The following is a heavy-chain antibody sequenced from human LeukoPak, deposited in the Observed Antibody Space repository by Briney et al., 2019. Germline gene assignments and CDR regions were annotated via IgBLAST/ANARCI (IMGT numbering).Heavy chain of an antibody. CDR1: GFTFNDYG. V-gene: IGHV3-20*04. J-gene: IGHJ6*03. D-gene: IGHD2-15*01. CDR3: ARGGGSIRHSYYYYVDV. CDR2: ITWNGEII. Sequence: PGGSLRLSCEAYGFTFNDYGMSWVRQAPGQGPEWVSGITWNGEIIDYAASVKGRFTISRDNAKNSLYLRMNSLRDEDTALYYCARGGGSIRHSYYYYVDVWGKGITVTVSS.